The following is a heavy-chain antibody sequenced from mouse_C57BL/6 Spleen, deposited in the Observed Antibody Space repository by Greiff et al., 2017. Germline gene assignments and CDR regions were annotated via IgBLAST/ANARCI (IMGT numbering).Heavy chain of an antibody. CDR3: AIGIVIYYYGSSCFDY. V-gene: IGHV1-74*01. D-gene: IGHD1-1*01. J-gene: IGHJ2*01. Sequence: QVQLQQPGAELVKPGASVKVSCKASGYTFTSYWMHWVKQRPGQGLEWIGRIHPSDSDTNYNQKFKGKATLTVDKSSSTAHMQLSSLTSEDSAVYYCAIGIVIYYYGSSCFDYWGQGTTLTVSS. CDR2: IHPSDSDT. CDR1: GYTFTSYW.